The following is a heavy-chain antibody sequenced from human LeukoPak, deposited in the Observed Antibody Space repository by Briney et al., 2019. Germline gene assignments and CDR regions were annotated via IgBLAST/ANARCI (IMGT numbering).Heavy chain of an antibody. D-gene: IGHD6-13*01. V-gene: IGHV3-30*01. CDR1: GFIFSSSA. CDR3: ARDLKAAADYYFDY. J-gene: IGHJ4*02. Sequence: GGSLRLSCAVSGFIFSSSAMHWVRQAPGEGLEWVAVISTDGRDKHHADSVKGRFTISRDNSKNTLFLQMNSLRVEDTAIYYCARDLKAAADYYFDYWGQGTLVTVSS. CDR2: ISTDGRDK.